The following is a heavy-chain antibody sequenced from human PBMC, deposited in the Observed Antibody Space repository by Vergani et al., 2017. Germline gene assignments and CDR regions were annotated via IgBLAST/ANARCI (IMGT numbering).Heavy chain of an antibody. CDR2: MSSSSSYR. Sequence: EVQLVESGGGLVKPGGSLRLSCVASGFTFGSYSMNWVRQAPGKGLEWVSFMSSSSSYRYYADSVKGRFTISRDNGEYSLLLQMNSLRPEDTALYYCAGGVPGYQLATQYFQHWGQGTLVTVSS. CDR3: AGGVPGYQLATQYFQH. V-gene: IGHV3-21*01. CDR1: GFTFGSYS. J-gene: IGHJ1*01. D-gene: IGHD2-2*01.